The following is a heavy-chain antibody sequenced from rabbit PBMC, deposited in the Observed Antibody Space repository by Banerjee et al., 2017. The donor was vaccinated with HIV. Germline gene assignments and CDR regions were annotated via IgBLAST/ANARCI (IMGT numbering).Heavy chain of an antibody. J-gene: IGHJ3*01. CDR2: INTISGDT. V-gene: IGHV1S45*01. Sequence: QEQLVESGGDLVKPEGSLTLTCTASGFSFSNGYVMCWVRQAPGKGLEWIACINTISGDTVYATWAKGRFTISKASWTTVTLQMTSLTAADTATYFCARNAGSSDYSDLWGQGTLVTVS. CDR1: GFSFSNGYV. D-gene: IGHD8-1*01. CDR3: ARNAGSSDYSDL.